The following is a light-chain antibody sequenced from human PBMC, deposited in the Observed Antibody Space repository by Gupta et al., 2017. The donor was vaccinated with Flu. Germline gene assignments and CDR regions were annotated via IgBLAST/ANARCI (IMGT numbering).Light chain of an antibody. CDR1: SRDVGSYNR. J-gene: IGLJ1*01. V-gene: IGLV2-18*02. CDR3: SSCTTRGTYV. Sequence: SVTSSCTGTSRDVGSYNRVSWYQQPPGTAPKLIIYEVTNRPSGGPNRCSGSRSGNTASLTLSGLQAEDEADYYCSSCTTRGTYVFGTGTKVTVL. CDR2: EVT.